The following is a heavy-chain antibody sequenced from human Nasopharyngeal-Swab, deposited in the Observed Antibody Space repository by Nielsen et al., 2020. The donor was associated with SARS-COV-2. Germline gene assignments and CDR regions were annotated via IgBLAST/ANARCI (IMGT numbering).Heavy chain of an antibody. CDR2: ISTSSTTI. V-gene: IGHV3-48*02. Sequence: GGSLRLSCAASGFTFSSYSMNWVRQAPGKGLEWVSYISTSSTTIYYADSVKGRFTISRDNAKNSLFLQMNSLRDEDTAVYYCARVRGYSGYGDFDYWGQGTLVTVSS. CDR1: GFTFSSYS. D-gene: IGHD5-12*01. J-gene: IGHJ4*02. CDR3: ARVRGYSGYGDFDY.